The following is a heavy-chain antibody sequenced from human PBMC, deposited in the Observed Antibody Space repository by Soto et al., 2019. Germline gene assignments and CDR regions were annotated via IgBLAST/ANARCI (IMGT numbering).Heavy chain of an antibody. D-gene: IGHD5-18*01. CDR2: FYRDGST. Sequence: EVQLVESGGGLVQPGGSLRLSCAASGFIVSSNYMSWVRQAPGKGLEWVSVFYRDGSTYYADSVKGRFTLSRDNSKNTLYLQMNSLRAEDTAVYYCARRIQLWSPIDYWGQGTLVTVSS. J-gene: IGHJ4*02. CDR1: GFIVSSNY. CDR3: ARRIQLWSPIDY. V-gene: IGHV3-66*01.